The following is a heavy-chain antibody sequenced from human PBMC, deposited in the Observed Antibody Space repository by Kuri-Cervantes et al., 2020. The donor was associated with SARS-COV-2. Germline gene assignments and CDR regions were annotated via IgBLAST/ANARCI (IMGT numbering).Heavy chain of an antibody. J-gene: IGHJ1*01. CDR3: ARDFPAYCTNGVCYPEYFQH. Sequence: GGSLKISCAASGFTFSSYSMNWVRQAPGKGLEWVSSISSSSSYIYYADSVKGRFTISRDNAKNSLYLQMNSLRAEDTAVYYCARDFPAYCTNGVCYPEYFQHWGQGTLVTVSS. CDR2: ISSSSSYI. CDR1: GFTFSSYS. V-gene: IGHV3-21*01. D-gene: IGHD2-8*01.